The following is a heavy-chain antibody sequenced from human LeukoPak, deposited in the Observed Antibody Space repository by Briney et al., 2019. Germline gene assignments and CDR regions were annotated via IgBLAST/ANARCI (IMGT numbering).Heavy chain of an antibody. CDR2: IYYSGST. CDR1: GGSISSSSYY. CDR3: ARVSVDTATLRHWFDP. D-gene: IGHD5-18*01. V-gene: IGHV4-39*07. Sequence: SETLSLTCTVSGGSISSSSYYWGWIRQPPGKGLEWIGSIYYSGSTYYNPSLKSRVTISVDTSKNQFSLKLSSVTAADTAVYYCARVSVDTATLRHWFDPWGQGTLVTVSS. J-gene: IGHJ5*02.